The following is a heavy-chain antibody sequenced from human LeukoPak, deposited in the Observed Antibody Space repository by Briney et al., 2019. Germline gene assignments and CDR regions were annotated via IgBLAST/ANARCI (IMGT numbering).Heavy chain of an antibody. CDR2: IPYSGRT. D-gene: IGHD3-3*01. CDR1: GGSINSSSYY. J-gene: IGHJ6*04. CDR3: AGHPGPIHYDFSMDV. V-gene: IGHV4-39*01. Sequence: SETLSLTCTVSGGSINSSSYYWGWIRQPPGKGLEWIGSIPYSGRTYYSPSLKSRVTISVDTSKNQFSLKLTSVTAADTAVYYCAGHPGPIHYDFSMDVWGKGTTVTVSS.